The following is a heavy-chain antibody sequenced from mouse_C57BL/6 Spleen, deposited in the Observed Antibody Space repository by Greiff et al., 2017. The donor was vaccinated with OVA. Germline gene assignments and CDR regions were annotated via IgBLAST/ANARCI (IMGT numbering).Heavy chain of an antibody. CDR1: GFSLSTFGMG. CDR3: ARPYYGGSYFDY. CDR2: TWWDDDN. D-gene: IGHD1-1*01. J-gene: IGHJ2*01. V-gene: IGHV8-8*01. Sequence: QVTLKVSGPGLLQPSQTLSLTCSFSGFSLSTFGMGVGWIRPPSGQGLEWQAHTWWDDDNYNKPALKSRPTTAKDTSKNQVFLKIANVVTADTATYYCARPYYGGSYFDYWGQGTTLTVSS.